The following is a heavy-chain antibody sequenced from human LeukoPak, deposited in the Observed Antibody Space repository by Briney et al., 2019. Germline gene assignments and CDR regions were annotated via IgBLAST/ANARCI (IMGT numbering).Heavy chain of an antibody. J-gene: IGHJ4*02. CDR1: GFTFSNAW. CDR3: TTGAFWSGYSSFDY. D-gene: IGHD3-3*01. Sequence: GGSLRLSCAASGFTFSNAWMSWVRKAPGKGLEWVGRIKSKTDGGTTDYAAPVKGRFTISRDDSKNTLCLQMNSLKTEDTAVYYCTTGAFWSGYSSFDYWGQGTLVTVSS. V-gene: IGHV3-15*01. CDR2: IKSKTDGGTT.